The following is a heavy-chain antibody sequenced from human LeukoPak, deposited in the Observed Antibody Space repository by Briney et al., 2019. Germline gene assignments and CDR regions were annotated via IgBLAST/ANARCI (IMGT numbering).Heavy chain of an antibody. J-gene: IGHJ4*02. Sequence: GGSLRLSCAASGFTLSDHYMEWVRQAPGKGLEWVGRVRNKANGYRTEYAASVKGRFTVSGDASKSSLYLQMNSLKIEDTAVYYCARSGYCGAGTCYSDYFDYWGQGTLVTVSS. CDR1: GFTLSDHY. D-gene: IGHD2-15*01. V-gene: IGHV3-72*01. CDR3: ARSGYCGAGTCYSDYFDY. CDR2: VRNKANGYRT.